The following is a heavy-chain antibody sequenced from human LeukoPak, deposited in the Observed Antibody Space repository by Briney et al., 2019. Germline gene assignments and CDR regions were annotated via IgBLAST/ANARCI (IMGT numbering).Heavy chain of an antibody. CDR3: VRGYSFGPYGMDV. Sequence: PGGSLRLSCSASGFPFSSYAMEWVRQAPGKGLEYVSAISDSGGSTYYAGSVKGRFTISRDNSKNTLYLQMSSLRAEDTAVYFCVRGYSFGPYGMDVWGQGTTVTVSS. D-gene: IGHD2-15*01. V-gene: IGHV3-64D*09. CDR2: ISDSGGST. CDR1: GFPFSSYA. J-gene: IGHJ6*02.